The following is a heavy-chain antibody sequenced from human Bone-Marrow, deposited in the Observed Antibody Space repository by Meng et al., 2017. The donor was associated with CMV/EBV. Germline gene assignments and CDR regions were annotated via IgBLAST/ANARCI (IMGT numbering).Heavy chain of an antibody. V-gene: IGHV3-73*01. D-gene: IGHD1-26*01. CDR1: GYTLTELS. CDR2: IRSKANSYAT. CDR3: TRHNGGEWELQGADY. Sequence: KVSCKVSGYTLTELSRHWVRQAPGKGLEWVGRIRSKANSYATAYAASVKGRFTISRDDSKNTAYLQMNSLKTEDTAVYYCTRHNGGEWELQGADYWGQGTLVTVSS. J-gene: IGHJ4*02.